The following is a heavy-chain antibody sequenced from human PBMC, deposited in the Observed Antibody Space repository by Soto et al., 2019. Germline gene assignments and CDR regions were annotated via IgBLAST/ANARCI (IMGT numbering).Heavy chain of an antibody. CDR3: ARGSNIVVDQYYYYYMDV. CDR1: GGSFSGYY. V-gene: IGHV4-34*01. CDR2: INHSGST. Sequence: SETLSLTCAVYGGSFSGYYWSWIRQPPGKGLEWIGEINHSGSTNYNPSLKSRVTISVDTSKNQFSLKLSSVTAADTAVYYCARGSNIVVDQYYYYYMDVWGKGTTVTVSS. J-gene: IGHJ6*03. D-gene: IGHD2-15*01.